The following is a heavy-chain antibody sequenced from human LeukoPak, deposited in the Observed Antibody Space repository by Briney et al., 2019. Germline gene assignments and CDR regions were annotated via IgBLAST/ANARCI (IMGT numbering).Heavy chain of an antibody. D-gene: IGHD1-14*01. CDR3: ARVTSRLGWFGP. Sequence: PSETLSLTCTVSGGSISSSGYYWGWIRQPPGKGLEWIGSISHSGSTYYKPSLKSRVTISVDTSKNQFSLKLRSVTAADTAVYYCARVTSRLGWFGPWGQGTLVTVSS. J-gene: IGHJ5*02. V-gene: IGHV4-39*07. CDR1: GGSISSSGYY. CDR2: ISHSGST.